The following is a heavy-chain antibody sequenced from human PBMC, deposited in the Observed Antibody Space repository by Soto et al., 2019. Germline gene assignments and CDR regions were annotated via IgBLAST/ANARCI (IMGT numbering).Heavy chain of an antibody. CDR2: IIPIFGTA. J-gene: IGHJ6*02. CDR1: GGTFSSYA. Sequence: SVKVSCKASGGTFSSYAISWVRQAPGQGREWMGGIIPIFGTANYAQKFQGRVTITADESTSTAYMELSSLRSEDTAVYYCARSDIVVVPAASARYYYGMDVWGQGTTVTVSS. CDR3: ARSDIVVVPAASARYYYGMDV. V-gene: IGHV1-69*13. D-gene: IGHD2-2*01.